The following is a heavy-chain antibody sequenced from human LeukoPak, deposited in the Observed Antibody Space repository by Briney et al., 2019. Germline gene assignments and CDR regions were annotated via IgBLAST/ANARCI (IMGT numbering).Heavy chain of an antibody. Sequence: ASVKVSCKASGYTFTGYYMHWVRQAPGQGLEWMGWINPNSGGTNYAQKFQGRVTMTRDTSISTAYMGLSRLRSDDTAVYYCARLALRYSSGWYYFDYWGQGTLVTVSS. V-gene: IGHV1-2*02. CDR2: INPNSGGT. CDR3: ARLALRYSSGWYYFDY. CDR1: GYTFTGYY. D-gene: IGHD6-19*01. J-gene: IGHJ4*02.